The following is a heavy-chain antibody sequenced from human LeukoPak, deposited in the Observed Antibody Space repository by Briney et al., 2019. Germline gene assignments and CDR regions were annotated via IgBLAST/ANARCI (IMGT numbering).Heavy chain of an antibody. V-gene: IGHV3-53*01. CDR2: IYSGGST. CDR3: AKAFYFDY. CDR1: GFTVSSNY. J-gene: IGHJ4*02. Sequence: GGSLRLSCAASGFTVSSNYMSWVRQALGKGLEWVSTIYSGGSTYYADSVKGRFTISRDNSKNTLYLQMNSLRAEDTAVYYCAKAFYFDYWGQGTLVTVSS.